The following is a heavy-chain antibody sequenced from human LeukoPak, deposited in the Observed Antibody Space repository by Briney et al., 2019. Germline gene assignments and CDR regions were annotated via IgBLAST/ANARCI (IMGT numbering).Heavy chain of an antibody. D-gene: IGHD6-13*01. Sequence: GGSLRLSCAASGFTFSAYGMHWVRQAPGKGLEWVAFVWYDGTDRTDKYYADSVRGRFTTSRDNSDNTVYLQMNSLRDEDTAVYYCAKTKGAGGQGSLDIWGQGTMVTVSS. CDR1: GFTFSAYG. CDR2: VWYDGTDRTDK. V-gene: IGHV3-30*02. J-gene: IGHJ3*02. CDR3: AKTKGAGGQGSLDI.